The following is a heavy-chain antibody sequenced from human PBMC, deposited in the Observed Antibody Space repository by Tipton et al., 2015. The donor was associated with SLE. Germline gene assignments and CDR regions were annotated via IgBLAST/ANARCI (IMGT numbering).Heavy chain of an antibody. Sequence: GSLRLSCAASGFTFSSYEMNWVRQAPGKGLEWVANIKQDGSEKYYVDSVKGRFTISRDNAKNSLYLQMNSLRAEDTAVYYCARDPVAYYYYGMDVWGQGTTVTVSS. V-gene: IGHV3-7*01. CDR3: ARDPVAYYYYGMDV. CDR2: IKQDGSEK. D-gene: IGHD2-15*01. CDR1: GFTFSSYE. J-gene: IGHJ6*02.